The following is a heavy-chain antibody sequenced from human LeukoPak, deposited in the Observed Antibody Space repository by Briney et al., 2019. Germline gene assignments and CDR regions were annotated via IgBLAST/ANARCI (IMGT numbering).Heavy chain of an antibody. V-gene: IGHV3-7*01. CDR2: IRQDGYQ. CDR3: ARDWSATNGLDL. D-gene: IGHD3-3*01. J-gene: IGHJ5*02. CDR1: GFTFGNYW. Sequence: GGSLRLSCAASGFTFGNYWMNWVRQAPGKGLEWVANIRQDGYQHYVESVKGRFTIFRDNAKNSLFLQMNSLRADDTAVYYCARDWSATNGLDLWGQGTLVTVSS.